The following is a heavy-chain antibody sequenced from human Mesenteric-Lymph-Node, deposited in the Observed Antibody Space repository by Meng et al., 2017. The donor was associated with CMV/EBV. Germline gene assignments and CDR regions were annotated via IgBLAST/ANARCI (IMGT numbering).Heavy chain of an antibody. CDR1: GCYSTSGGFY. CDR2: KYYSGNT. D-gene: IGHD4-11*01. Sequence: TVSGCYSTSGGFYWAWIRQEPGKSLEWIGYKYYSGNTYYNPSLTRRLTISLDTSKNLLSLSLRSVTAADTAVYYCARIDYSSYVVDFWGQGTLVTVSS. V-gene: IGHV4-31*03. CDR3: ARIDYSSYVVDF. J-gene: IGHJ4*02.